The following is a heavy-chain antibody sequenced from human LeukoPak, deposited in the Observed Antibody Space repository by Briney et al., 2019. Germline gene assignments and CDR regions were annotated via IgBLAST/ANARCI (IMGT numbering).Heavy chain of an antibody. J-gene: IGHJ4*02. Sequence: SETLSLTCTVSGGSISSSSYYWGWIRQPPGKGLEWIGSIYYSGTTYYNPSRESRVTISVDTAKNQFSLELSSVTAADTAVYYCARHTSHTIGTGDFDYWGQGTLVTVSS. CDR1: GGSISSSSYY. V-gene: IGHV4-39*01. CDR2: IYYSGTT. CDR3: ARHTSHTIGTGDFDY. D-gene: IGHD1-1*01.